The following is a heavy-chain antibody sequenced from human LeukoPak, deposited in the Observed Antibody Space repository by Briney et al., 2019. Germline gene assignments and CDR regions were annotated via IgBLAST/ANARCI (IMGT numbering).Heavy chain of an antibody. D-gene: IGHD6-13*01. CDR3: ARRYRAAAVVYYFDY. J-gene: IGHJ4*02. CDR2: IYYSGST. Sequence: TPSETLSLTCTVSGGSISSYYWSWIRQPPGKGLEWIGYIYYSGSTNYNPSLKSRVTISVDTPKNQFSLKLSSVTAADTAVYYCARRYRAAAVVYYFDYWGQGTLVTVSS. CDR1: GGSISSYY. V-gene: IGHV4-59*08.